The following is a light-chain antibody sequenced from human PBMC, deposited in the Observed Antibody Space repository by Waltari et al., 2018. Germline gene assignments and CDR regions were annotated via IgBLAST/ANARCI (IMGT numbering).Light chain of an antibody. V-gene: IGKV2-28*01. J-gene: IGKJ2*01. Sequence: DIVMTQSPLSLPVTPGEPASISCRSSQSLLHSNGYNYLDWFLQKPGQSPQLLIYLGSNRASGVPDRFSGSGSGTDFTQTISRVEAEDIGVYYCMQSLQTPDTFGQGTKLDIK. CDR3: MQSLQTPDT. CDR1: QSLLHSNGYNY. CDR2: LGS.